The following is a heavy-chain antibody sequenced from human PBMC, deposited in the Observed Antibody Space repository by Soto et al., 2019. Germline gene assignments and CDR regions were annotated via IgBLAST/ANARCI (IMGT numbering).Heavy chain of an antibody. CDR2: ISYDGSNK. J-gene: IGHJ4*02. D-gene: IGHD4-17*01. Sequence: GGSLRLSCAAPGFTLSSYDMHWVRQAPGKGLEWVAVISYDGSNKYYADTVKGRFTISRDNSKNTLYLQMNSLRAEDTAVYYCARGRGRFNYGDGPAFDYWGQGTLVTVSS. V-gene: IGHV3-30-3*01. CDR1: GFTLSSYD. CDR3: ARGRGRFNYGDGPAFDY.